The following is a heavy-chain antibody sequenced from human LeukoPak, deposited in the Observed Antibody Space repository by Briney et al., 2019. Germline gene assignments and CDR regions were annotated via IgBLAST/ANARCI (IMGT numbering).Heavy chain of an antibody. CDR2: INHSGNT. D-gene: IGHD4-23*01. CDR3: ARGGGDYGGYYFDY. Sequence: SETLSHTCAVYGGSFSGYYWSWIRQPPGKGLEWIGEINHSGNTNYNPSLKSRVTISVDTSKNQFSLKLSSVTAADTAVYYCARGGGDYGGYYFDYWGQGTLVPVSS. J-gene: IGHJ4*02. CDR1: GGSFSGYY. V-gene: IGHV4-34*01.